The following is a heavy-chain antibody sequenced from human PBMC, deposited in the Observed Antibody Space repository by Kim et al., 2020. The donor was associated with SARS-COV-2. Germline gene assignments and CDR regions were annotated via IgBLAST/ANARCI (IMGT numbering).Heavy chain of an antibody. Sequence: GGSLRLSCAASGFTFSSYSMNWVRQAPGKGLEWVSSISSSSSYIYYADSVKGRFTISRDNAKNSLYLQMNSLRAEDTAVYYCARRMGSSSWVGVWFDPWGQGTLVTVSS. J-gene: IGHJ5*02. V-gene: IGHV3-21*01. D-gene: IGHD6-13*01. CDR1: GFTFSSYS. CDR2: ISSSSSYI. CDR3: ARRMGSSSWVGVWFDP.